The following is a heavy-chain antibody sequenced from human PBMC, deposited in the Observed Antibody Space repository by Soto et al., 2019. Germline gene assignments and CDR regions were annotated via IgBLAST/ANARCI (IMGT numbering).Heavy chain of an antibody. Sequence: SLTCTVSGGSISSSSYYWGWIRQPPGKGLEWIGSIYYSGSTYYNPSLKSRVTISVDTSKNQFSLKLSSVTAADTAVYYCARHFSLYYYDSSGTPSWFDYWGKGTLVTVSS. J-gene: IGHJ4*02. D-gene: IGHD3-22*01. CDR1: GGSISSSSYY. V-gene: IGHV4-39*01. CDR3: ARHFSLYYYDSSGTPSWFDY. CDR2: IYYSGST.